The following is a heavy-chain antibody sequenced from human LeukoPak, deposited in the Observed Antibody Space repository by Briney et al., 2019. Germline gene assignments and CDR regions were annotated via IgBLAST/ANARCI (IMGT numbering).Heavy chain of an antibody. CDR2: IDLSGGST. CDR3: ARAGSGWMFDP. CDR1: GYTFTSSY. Sequence: ASVKVSCKASGYTFTSSYIHWVRQAPGQGLEWMGIIDLSGGSTRYTQKFQGRVTPTTDTSTSTVYMELSSLRSEDTAVYYCARAGSGWMFDPWGQGTLVTVSS. V-gene: IGHV1-46*01. D-gene: IGHD6-19*01. J-gene: IGHJ5*02.